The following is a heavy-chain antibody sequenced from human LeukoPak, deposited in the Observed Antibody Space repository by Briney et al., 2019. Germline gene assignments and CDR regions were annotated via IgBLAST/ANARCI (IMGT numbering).Heavy chain of an antibody. D-gene: IGHD3-3*01. CDR3: ARAGLNSDGDGVC. V-gene: IGHV3-23*01. CDR2: MKGGGET. CDR1: GFSFINYA. Sequence: GGSLRLSCAASGFSFINYAMSWVRQAPARGPEWLSGMKGGGETFYADSVKGRFTLSRDDSRNTVCLQLNNLRVEDTAIYYCARAGLNSDGDGVCWGQGTQVTVSS. J-gene: IGHJ4*02.